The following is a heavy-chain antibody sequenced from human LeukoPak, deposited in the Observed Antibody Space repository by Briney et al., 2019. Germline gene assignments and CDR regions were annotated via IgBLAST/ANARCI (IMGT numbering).Heavy chain of an antibody. CDR3: ARPLGSSPDYHFDY. Sequence: ASVKVSCKASGYTFTGYYMHWVRQAPGQGLEWMGWINPNSGGTNYAQKFQGRVTMTRDTSISTAYMELSRLRSDDTAVYYCARPLGSSPDYHFDYWGQGTLVTVSS. J-gene: IGHJ4*02. V-gene: IGHV1-2*02. D-gene: IGHD1-26*01. CDR1: GYTFTGYY. CDR2: INPNSGGT.